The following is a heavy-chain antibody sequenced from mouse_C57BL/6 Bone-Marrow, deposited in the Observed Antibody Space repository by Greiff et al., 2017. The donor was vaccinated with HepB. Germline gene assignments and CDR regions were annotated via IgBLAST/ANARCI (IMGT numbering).Heavy chain of an antibody. J-gene: IGHJ3*01. Sequence: EVKLMESGPELVKPGASVKISCKASGYSFTGYYMNWVKQSPEKSLEWIGEINPSTGGTTYNQKFKAKATLTVDKSSSTAYMQLKSLTSEDSAVYYCARYDYDEGFAYWGQGTLVTVSA. CDR3: ARYDYDEGFAY. CDR1: GYSFTGYY. V-gene: IGHV1-42*01. D-gene: IGHD2-4*01. CDR2: INPSTGGT.